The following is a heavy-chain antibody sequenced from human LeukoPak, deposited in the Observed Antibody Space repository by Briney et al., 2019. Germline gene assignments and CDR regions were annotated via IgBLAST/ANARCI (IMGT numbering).Heavy chain of an antibody. CDR3: AKDDALIRFND. J-gene: IGHJ4*02. CDR1: GFTLKTYS. CDR2: ISSSSSYI. D-gene: IGHD4-17*01. Sequence: GGSLRLSCAASGFTLKTYSMNWVRQAPGKGLEWVSSISSSSSYIYYADSVKGRFTISRDNSKNTLYLQIYSLRAGDTAVYYCAKDDALIRFNDWGQGTLVTVSS. V-gene: IGHV3-21*04.